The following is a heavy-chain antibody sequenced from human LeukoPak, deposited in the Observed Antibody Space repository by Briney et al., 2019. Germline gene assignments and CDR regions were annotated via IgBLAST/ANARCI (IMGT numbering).Heavy chain of an antibody. Sequence: SETLSLTCTVSGGSISSGGYYWSWIRQHPGKGLEWIGYIYYSGSTYYNPSLKSRVTISVDTSKNQFSLKLSSVTAADTAVYYCARVHDGRLWFGDYTQGGWFDPWGQGTLVTVSS. J-gene: IGHJ5*02. CDR1: GGSISSGGYY. CDR2: IYYSGST. CDR3: ARVHDGRLWFGDYTQGGWFDP. V-gene: IGHV4-31*03. D-gene: IGHD3-10*01.